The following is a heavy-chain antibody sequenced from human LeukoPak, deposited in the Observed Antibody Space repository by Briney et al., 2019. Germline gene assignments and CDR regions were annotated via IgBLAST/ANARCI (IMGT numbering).Heavy chain of an antibody. CDR1: GFTFSSYW. V-gene: IGHV3-23*01. D-gene: IGHD6-13*01. CDR2: ISGSGGST. CDR3: AKVGGEQLVVFDC. J-gene: IGHJ4*02. Sequence: PGGSLRLSCEASGFTFSSYWMSWVRQAPGKGLEWVSAISGSGGSTYYADSVKGRFTISRDNSKNTLYLQMNSLRAEDTAVYYCAKVGGEQLVVFDCWGQGTLVTVSS.